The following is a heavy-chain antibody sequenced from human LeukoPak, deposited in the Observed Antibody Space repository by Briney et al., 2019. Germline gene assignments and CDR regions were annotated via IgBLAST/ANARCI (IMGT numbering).Heavy chain of an antibody. CDR1: GYTFTSYD. CDR2: MNPNSGNT. CDR3: ARFDSSGLNYYYYGMDV. J-gene: IGHJ6*02. V-gene: IGHV1-8*01. Sequence: GASVKVSCKASGYTFTSYDINWVRQATGQGLEWMGWMNPNSGNTGYAQKFQGRVTMTRNTSISTAYMELSSLRSEDTAVYYCARFDSSGLNYYYYGMDVWGQGTTVTVSS. D-gene: IGHD3-22*01.